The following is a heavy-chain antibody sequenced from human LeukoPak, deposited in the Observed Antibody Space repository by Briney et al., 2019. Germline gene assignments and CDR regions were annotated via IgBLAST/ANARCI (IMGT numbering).Heavy chain of an antibody. Sequence: PSETLSLTCAVSGYSISRGYYWGSLRQPPGKGLEWIGSIYHSGSTYYNPSLKSRVTISVDTSKNQFALKLSSVTAADTAVYYCARDRWYSSSYSGSWYFDYWGQGTLVTVSS. V-gene: IGHV4-38-2*02. D-gene: IGHD6-13*01. CDR3: ARDRWYSSSYSGSWYFDY. CDR2: IYHSGST. J-gene: IGHJ4*02. CDR1: GYSISRGYY.